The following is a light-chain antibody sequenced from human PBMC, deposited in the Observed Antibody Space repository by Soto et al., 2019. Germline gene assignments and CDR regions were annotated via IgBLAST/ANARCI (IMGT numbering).Light chain of an antibody. CDR3: QTWVSGIRV. J-gene: IGLJ7*01. Sequence: QSVLTQSPSASASLGASVKLTCTLISGHSSNVIAWHQQQPEKGPRYLMKLNSDGSHTKGDGIPDRFSGSSSGAERFLIISSLQSEDEADYYCQTWVSGIRVFGGGTQLTVL. V-gene: IGLV4-69*01. CDR1: SGHSSNV. CDR2: LNSDGSH.